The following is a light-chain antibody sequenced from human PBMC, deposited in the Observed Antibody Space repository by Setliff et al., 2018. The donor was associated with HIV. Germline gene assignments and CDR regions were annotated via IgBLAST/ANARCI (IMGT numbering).Light chain of an antibody. J-gene: IGLJ1*01. CDR2: GNN. CDR1: NSNIGSRT. CDR3: AAWDDSLSGFV. V-gene: IGLV1-44*01. Sequence: SVLTQPPSASATPGQRVTISCSGSNSNIGSRTVNWYQKLPGTAPKLLIYGNNQRPSGVPDRFSGSQSGTSASLAISGLQSEDEADYYCAAWDDSLSGFVFGTGTKVTVL.